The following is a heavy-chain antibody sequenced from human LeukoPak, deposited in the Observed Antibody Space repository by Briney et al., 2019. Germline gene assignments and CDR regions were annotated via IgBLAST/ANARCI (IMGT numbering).Heavy chain of an antibody. V-gene: IGHV3-30-3*01. CDR3: AAGTTGTTFDY. Sequence: GGSLRLSCAASGFTFSSYAMHWVRQAPGKGLEWVAVISYDGSNKYYADSVKGRFTISRDNSKNTLYLQMNSLRAEDTAVYYCAAGTTGTTFDYWGQGTLVTVSS. CDR1: GFTFSSYA. J-gene: IGHJ4*02. CDR2: ISYDGSNK. D-gene: IGHD1-1*01.